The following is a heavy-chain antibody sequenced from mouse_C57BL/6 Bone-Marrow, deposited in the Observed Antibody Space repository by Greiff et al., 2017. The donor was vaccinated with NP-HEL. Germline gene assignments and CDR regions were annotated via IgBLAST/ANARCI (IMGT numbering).Heavy chain of an antibody. CDR1: GYTFTSYW. D-gene: IGHD3-2*02. J-gene: IGHJ2*01. CDR3: AREGQLRLPYFDY. CDR2: IDPSDSYT. V-gene: IGHV1-69*01. Sequence: QLPGAELVMPGASVKLSCQASGYTFTSYWMHWVKQRPGQGLEWIGEIDPSDSYTNYNQKFKGKSTLTVDKSSSTAYMQLSSLTSEDSAVYYCAREGQLRLPYFDYWGQGTTLTVSS.